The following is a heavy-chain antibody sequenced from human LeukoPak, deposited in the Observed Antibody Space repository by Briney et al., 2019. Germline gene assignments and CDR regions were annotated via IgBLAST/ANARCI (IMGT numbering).Heavy chain of an antibody. CDR2: IYYSGST. CDR1: GGSISSSSYY. V-gene: IGHV4-39*01. CDR3: ARSYSTSSSSRTFDY. Sequence: SETLSLTCTVSGGSISSSSYYWGWIRQPPGKGLEWIGSIYYSGSTYYNPSLKSRVTISVGTPKNQFSLKLSSVTAADAAVYYCARSYSTSSSSRTFDYWGQGTLVTVSS. J-gene: IGHJ4*02. D-gene: IGHD6-6*01.